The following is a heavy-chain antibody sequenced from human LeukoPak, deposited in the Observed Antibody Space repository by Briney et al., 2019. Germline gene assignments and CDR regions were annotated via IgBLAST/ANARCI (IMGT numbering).Heavy chain of an antibody. J-gene: IGHJ4*02. Sequence: SETLSLTCTVSGDSMSSSYWSWIRQPPGKGPEWIGSVYHSGSTNYSPSLKSRVSISIDTSKKEFSLRLRSVTAADTAVYYCASSMVRGVTLRSWGQGTLVTVSS. D-gene: IGHD3-10*01. CDR3: ASSMVRGVTLRS. V-gene: IGHV4-59*08. CDR2: VYHSGST. CDR1: GDSMSSSY.